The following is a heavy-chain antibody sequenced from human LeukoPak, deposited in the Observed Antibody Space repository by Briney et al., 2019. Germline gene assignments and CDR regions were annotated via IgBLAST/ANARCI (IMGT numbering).Heavy chain of an antibody. V-gene: IGHV4-39*01. CDR3: ARLSGSYYSDFDY. CDR2: IYYSGSA. Sequence: SETLSLTCTVSGGSISSSSYYWGWLRQPPGQGLEWIGSIYYSGSAYYNPSLKSRVTISVDTSKNQFSLKLSSVTAADTAVYYCARLSGSYYSDFDYWGQGTLVTVSS. J-gene: IGHJ4*02. D-gene: IGHD1-26*01. CDR1: GGSISSSSYY.